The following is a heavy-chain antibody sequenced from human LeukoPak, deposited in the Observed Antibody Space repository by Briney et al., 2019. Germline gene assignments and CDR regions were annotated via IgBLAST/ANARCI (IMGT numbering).Heavy chain of an antibody. Sequence: PGGSLRLSCAASGFTFTSYATSWVRQAPGKGLEWVSAISGSGGSTYYADSVKGRFTISRDNSKNTLYLQMNSLRAEDTAVYYCANRIQRVDDYWGQGTLVTVSS. CDR1: GFTFTSYA. D-gene: IGHD5-18*01. J-gene: IGHJ4*02. CDR2: ISGSGGST. CDR3: ANRIQRVDDY. V-gene: IGHV3-23*01.